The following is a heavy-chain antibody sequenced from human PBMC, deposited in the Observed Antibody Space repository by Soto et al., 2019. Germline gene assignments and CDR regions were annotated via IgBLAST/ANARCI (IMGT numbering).Heavy chain of an antibody. D-gene: IGHD6-19*01. CDR1: GFTFSSYG. CDR2: IWYDGSNK. Sequence: GGSLRLSCAASGFTFSSYGMHWVRQAPGKGLEWVAVIWYDGSNKYYADSVKGRFTISRDNSKNTLYLQMNSLRAEDTAVYYCARGLYSSGWYGGGFDYWGQGTLVTVSS. J-gene: IGHJ4*02. V-gene: IGHV3-33*01. CDR3: ARGLYSSGWYGGGFDY.